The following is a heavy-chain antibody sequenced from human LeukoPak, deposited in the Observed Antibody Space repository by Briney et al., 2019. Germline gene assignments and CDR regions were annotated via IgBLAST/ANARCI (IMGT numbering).Heavy chain of an antibody. J-gene: IGHJ4*02. V-gene: IGHV3-21*01. CDR1: GFTFSRYS. CDR2: ISSHSIYI. Sequence: GGSLRLSCAGSGFTFSRYSMNWVRQAPGKGLEWVSTISSHSIYIYYADSVKGRFTISRDNAKNSLSLQMNSLRAEDTAVYYCTRDASLPQPGGFDYWGQGTLVTVSS. CDR3: TRDASLPQPGGFDY. D-gene: IGHD1-14*01.